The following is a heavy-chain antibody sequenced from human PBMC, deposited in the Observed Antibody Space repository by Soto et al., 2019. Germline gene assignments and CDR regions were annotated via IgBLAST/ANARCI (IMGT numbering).Heavy chain of an antibody. D-gene: IGHD3-3*01. CDR1: GGSISSYY. CDR3: ARADYAFWPGYPLTLHY. J-gene: IGHJ4*02. CDR2: IYTSGST. V-gene: IGHV4-4*07. Sequence: SETLSLTCTVSGGSISSYYWSWIRQPAGKGLEWIGRIYTSGSTNYNPSLKSRVTMSVDTSKNQFSLKLSSVTAADTAVYYCARADYAFWPGYPLTLHYWGQGPLVTVSS.